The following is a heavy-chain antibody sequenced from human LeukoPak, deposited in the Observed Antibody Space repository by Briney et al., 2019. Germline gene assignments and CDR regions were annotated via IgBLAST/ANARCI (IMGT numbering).Heavy chain of an antibody. CDR3: ARRSSSWGDAQPPFPIVGY. V-gene: IGHV4-39*01. D-gene: IGHD6-13*01. CDR1: GGSISSSNYF. J-gene: IGHJ4*02. CDR2: ISYSGTT. Sequence: SETLSLTCTVSGGSISSSNYFWGWVRQPPGKGLEWIGTISYSGTTHDNPSLKSRVIISVDTSKKQFSLRLSSVTAADTAVYYCARRSSSWGDAQPPFPIVGYWGQGTLVTVSS.